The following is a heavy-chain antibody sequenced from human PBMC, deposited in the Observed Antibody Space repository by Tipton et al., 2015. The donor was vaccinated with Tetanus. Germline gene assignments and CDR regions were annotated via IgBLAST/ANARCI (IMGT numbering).Heavy chain of an antibody. D-gene: IGHD4-23*01. CDR1: GFSFASYG. V-gene: IGHV3-33*01. CDR2: IFDDGSNT. CDR3: AGGPRSVVSDVLFFVDP. Sequence: QLVQSGGGVVQPGGSLRLSCAASGFSFASYGMHWVRQAPGKGLEWMATIFDDGSNTYYADSVKGRYTISRDNSKNMLYLEMNSPMARGHGFFYFAGGPRSVVSDVLFFVDPWGPGSLVHVSS. J-gene: IGHJ5*02.